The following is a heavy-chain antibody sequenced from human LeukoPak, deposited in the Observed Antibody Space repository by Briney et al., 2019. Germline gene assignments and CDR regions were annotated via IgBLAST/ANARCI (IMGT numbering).Heavy chain of an antibody. V-gene: IGHV1-46*01. Sequence: ASVKVSCKASGYTFTSYYMHWVRQAPGQGLEWMGIINPSGGSTSYAQKFQGRVTMTRDTSTRTVYMELSSLRSEDTAVYYCARDLNQSSGYYYGMAVWGQGPTVTVSS. CDR2: INPSGGST. J-gene: IGHJ6*02. CDR1: GYTFTSYY. D-gene: IGHD6-25*01. CDR3: ARDLNQSSGYYYGMAV.